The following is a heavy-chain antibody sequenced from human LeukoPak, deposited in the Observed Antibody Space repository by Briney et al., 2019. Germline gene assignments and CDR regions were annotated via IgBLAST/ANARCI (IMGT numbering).Heavy chain of an antibody. CDR1: GYTFTSYA. CDR3: ARDGSGYYPNWFDP. J-gene: IGHJ5*02. CDR2: INAGNGNT. D-gene: IGHD3-22*01. V-gene: IGHV1-3*01. Sequence: ASVKVSCKASGYTFTSYAMHWVRQAPGQRLEWMGWINAGNGNTKYSQKFQGRVTITRDTSASTAYMELSSLRSEDTAVYYCARDGSGYYPNWFDPWGQGTLVTVSS.